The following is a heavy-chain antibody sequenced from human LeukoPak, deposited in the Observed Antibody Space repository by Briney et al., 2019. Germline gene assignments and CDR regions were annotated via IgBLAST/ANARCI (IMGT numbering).Heavy chain of an antibody. CDR2: VYYSGST. CDR1: GGSISSSSYY. V-gene: IGHV4-39*07. J-gene: IGHJ4*02. D-gene: IGHD6-19*01. CDR3: ARQVAGSSRPYYFDY. Sequence: SETLSLTCTVSGGSISSSSYYWGWIRQPPGKGLEWIGSVYYSGSTYYNPSLKSRVTISVDTSKNQFSLKLSSVTAADTAVYYCARQVAGSSRPYYFDYWGQGTLVTVSS.